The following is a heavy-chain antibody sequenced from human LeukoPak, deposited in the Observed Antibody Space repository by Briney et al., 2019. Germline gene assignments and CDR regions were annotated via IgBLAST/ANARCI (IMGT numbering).Heavy chain of an antibody. CDR2: ISYDGSNK. J-gene: IGHJ4*02. D-gene: IGHD3-10*01. V-gene: IGHV3-30*18. CDR3: AKYGGNYYGSGSPYYFDY. Sequence: GRSLRLSCAASGFTFSSCGMHWVRQAPGKGLEWVAVISYDGSNKYYADSVKGRFTISRDNSKNTLYLQMNSLRAEDTAVYYCAKYGGNYYGSGSPYYFDYWGQGTLVTVSS. CDR1: GFTFSSCG.